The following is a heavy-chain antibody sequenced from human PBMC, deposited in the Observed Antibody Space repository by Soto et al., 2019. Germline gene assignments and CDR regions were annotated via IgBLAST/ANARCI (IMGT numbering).Heavy chain of an antibody. Sequence: GGSLRLSCAASGFTFSSYGMHWVRQAPGKGLEWVAVISYDGSNKYYADSVKGRFTISRDNSKNTLYLQMNSRRAEDTAVYYCAKFEFHYYDSSGYYDAFDIWGQGTMVTVSS. CDR2: ISYDGSNK. J-gene: IGHJ3*02. D-gene: IGHD3-22*01. CDR3: AKFEFHYYDSSGYYDAFDI. CDR1: GFTFSSYG. V-gene: IGHV3-30*18.